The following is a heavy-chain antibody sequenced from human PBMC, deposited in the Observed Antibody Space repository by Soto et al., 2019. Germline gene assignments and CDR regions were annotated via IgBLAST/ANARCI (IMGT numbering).Heavy chain of an antibody. J-gene: IGHJ5*02. Sequence: SETLSLTCAVSGGSISSGGYSWSWIRQPPGKGLEWIGYIYHSGSTYYNPSLKSRVTISVDRSKNQFSLKLSSVTAADTAFFYCARSPIAAAATGWFDPWGQGTLVTVSS. V-gene: IGHV4-30-2*01. CDR1: GGSISSGGYS. CDR3: ARSPIAAAATGWFDP. CDR2: IYHSGST. D-gene: IGHD6-13*01.